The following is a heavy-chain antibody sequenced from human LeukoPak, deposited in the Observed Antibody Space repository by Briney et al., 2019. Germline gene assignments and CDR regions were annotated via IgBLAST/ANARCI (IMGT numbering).Heavy chain of an antibody. Sequence: GGSLRLSCAASGFTFSSYWMHWVRQAPGKGLVWVSRINSDGSSINYADSVKGRFTISRDNAKNTLYLQMNSLRAEDTAVYYCARHITRAITEDYWGQGTLVTVSS. CDR3: ARHITRAITEDY. CDR2: INSDGSSI. CDR1: GFTFSSYW. J-gene: IGHJ4*02. D-gene: IGHD1-20*01. V-gene: IGHV3-74*01.